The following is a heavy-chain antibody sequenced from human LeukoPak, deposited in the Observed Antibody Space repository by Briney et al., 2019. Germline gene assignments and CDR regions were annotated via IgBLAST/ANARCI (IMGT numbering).Heavy chain of an antibody. J-gene: IGHJ4*02. D-gene: IGHD3-16*01. CDR3: AKDSLADIDY. CDR1: GFIFSTYG. V-gene: IGHV3-30*02. Sequence: GGSLRLSCAASGFIFSTYGMYWGREAPGKGLGWGAGIRHDGSIKNYAESVKARSTTSRDNSKNTLYLQMNSLRAEDTAVYYCAKDSLADIDYWGQGTLVTVSS. CDR2: IRHDGSIK.